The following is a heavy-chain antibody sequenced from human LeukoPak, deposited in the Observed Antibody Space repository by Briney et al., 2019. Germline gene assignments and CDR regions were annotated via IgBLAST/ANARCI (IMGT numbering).Heavy chain of an antibody. CDR3: AGDFRTLGDCSNSWCPQYFHY. V-gene: IGHV1-69*13. CDR2: MIRSLGTT. J-gene: IGHJ1*01. D-gene: IGHD2-2*01. CDR1: GGTFSKYA. Sequence: SVKVSCRASGGTFSKYASNGGRQARGQGHEWMGGMIRSLGTTNYAQNFQGPVTIPADESTSTAYMELRSLRSEDTAVYSCAGDFRTLGDCSNSWCPQYFHYWGQGTLVTVSS.